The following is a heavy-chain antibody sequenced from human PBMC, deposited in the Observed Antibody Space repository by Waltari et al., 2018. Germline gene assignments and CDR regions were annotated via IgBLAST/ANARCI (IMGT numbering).Heavy chain of an antibody. Sequence: QVQLVQSGAEVKKPGASVTVSCKASGYTFTSYDINWVRQATGQGLEWMGWINPNSGNTGYAQKFQGRVTITRNTSISTAYMELSSQRSEDTAVYYCARDYDILTGRGALKYWGQGTLVTVSS. CDR1: GYTFTSYD. V-gene: IGHV1-8*03. J-gene: IGHJ4*02. CDR2: INPNSGNT. CDR3: ARDYDILTGRGALKY. D-gene: IGHD3-9*01.